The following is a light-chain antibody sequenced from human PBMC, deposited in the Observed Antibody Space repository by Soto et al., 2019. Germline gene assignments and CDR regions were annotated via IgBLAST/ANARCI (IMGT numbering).Light chain of an antibody. J-gene: IGKJ4*01. Sequence: IKMTQSPSSLSASVGDRVTITCRAGQYIGRYLNWYQQKPGKAPKLLIYAASSLHSGVPSRFSGSGSGTDFTLTISSLQPEDFATYSCQQTYRTPLTFGGGTKVDI. CDR2: AAS. V-gene: IGKV1-39*01. CDR1: QYIGRY. CDR3: QQTYRTPLT.